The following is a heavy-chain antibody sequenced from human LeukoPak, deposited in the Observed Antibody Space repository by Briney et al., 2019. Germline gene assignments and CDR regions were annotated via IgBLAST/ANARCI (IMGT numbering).Heavy chain of an antibody. CDR3: ARDRGTTSSAGYYFDY. CDR2: ISSSSSYI. J-gene: IGHJ4*02. CDR1: GFTFSSYS. D-gene: IGHD6-6*01. V-gene: IGHV3-21*01. Sequence: GGSLRLSCAASGFTFSSYSMNWVRQAPGKGLEWVSSISSSSSYIYYADSVKGRFTISRDNSKNTLYLQMNSLRAEDTAVYYCARDRGTTSSAGYYFDYWGQGTLVTVSS.